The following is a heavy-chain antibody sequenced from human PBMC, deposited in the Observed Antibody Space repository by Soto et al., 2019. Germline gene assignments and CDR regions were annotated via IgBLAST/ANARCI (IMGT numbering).Heavy chain of an antibody. Sequence: GASVKVSCKASGYTFTTYGISCVRQAPGQGLEWMGWINGYNGNTDYPQKLQGRVTMTTDTSTSTAYMALRSLRSDDTAVYYCAREGSAPYYYYGMDVWGQGTTVTVS. D-gene: IGHD6-19*01. CDR3: AREGSAPYYYYGMDV. CDR2: INGYNGNT. V-gene: IGHV1-18*01. J-gene: IGHJ6*02. CDR1: GYTFTTYG.